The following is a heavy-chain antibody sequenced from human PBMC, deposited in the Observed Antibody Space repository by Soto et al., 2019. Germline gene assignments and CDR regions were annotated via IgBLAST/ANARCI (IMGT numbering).Heavy chain of an antibody. Sequence: ESGPTLVNPTQTLALTCSFSGFSLRSTGMCLSWIRRPPGKALEWLAYIDWDDDKYYNTFLKTRLTISKDTSKNQVVLTMTNMDPVDTATYYCARLTPSGFFYYAMDVWGQGTTVTVSS. CDR3: ARLTPSGFFYYAMDV. CDR1: GFSLRSTGMC. D-gene: IGHD3-9*01. CDR2: IDWDDDK. J-gene: IGHJ6*02. V-gene: IGHV2-70*01.